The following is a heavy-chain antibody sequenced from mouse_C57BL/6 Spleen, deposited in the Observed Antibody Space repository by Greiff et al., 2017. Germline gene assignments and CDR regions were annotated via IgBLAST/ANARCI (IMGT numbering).Heavy chain of an antibody. CDR1: GFTFSDYG. J-gene: IGHJ3*01. Sequence: DVQLVESGGGLVKPGGSLKLSCAASGFTFSDYGMHWVRQAPEKGLEWVAYISSGSSTIYYADTVKGRFTISRDNAKNTLFLQMTSLRSEDTAMYYCARDYGSIYPFAYWGQGTLVTVSA. CDR3: ARDYGSIYPFAY. D-gene: IGHD1-1*01. V-gene: IGHV5-17*01. CDR2: ISSGSSTI.